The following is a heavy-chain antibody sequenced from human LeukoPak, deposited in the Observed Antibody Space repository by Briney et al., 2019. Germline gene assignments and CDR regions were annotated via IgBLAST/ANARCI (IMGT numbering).Heavy chain of an antibody. CDR3: ASYSGIYSAFEI. CDR2: IYTSGST. D-gene: IGHD1-26*01. J-gene: IGHJ3*02. CDR1: GGSISSYY. V-gene: IGHV4-4*07. Sequence: SETLSLTCTVSGGSISSYYWSWIRQPAGKGLEWIGRIYTSGSTNYNPSLKSRVTMSVDTSKNQFSLKLSSVTAADTAVYHCASYSGIYSAFEIWSQGTLVTVSS.